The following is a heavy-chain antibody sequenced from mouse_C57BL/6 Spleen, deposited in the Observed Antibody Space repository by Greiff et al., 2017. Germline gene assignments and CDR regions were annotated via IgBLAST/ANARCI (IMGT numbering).Heavy chain of an antibody. CDR2: IWSDGST. J-gene: IGHJ4*01. CDR3: ARDKDAPYYYAMDY. CDR1: GFSLTSYG. Sequence: QVQLKESGPGLVAPSQSLSITCTVSGFSLTSYGVHWVRQPPGKGLEWLVVIWSDGSTTYTSALKSRLSISKDNSKSHVFLKMNSLQTDDTAMYDCARDKDAPYYYAMDYWGQGTSVTVSS. V-gene: IGHV2-6*03.